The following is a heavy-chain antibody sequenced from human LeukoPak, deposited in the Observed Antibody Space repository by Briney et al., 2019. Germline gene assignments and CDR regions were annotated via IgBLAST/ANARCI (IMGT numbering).Heavy chain of an antibody. CDR2: IYYSGST. J-gene: IGHJ4*02. CDR3: ARSLWLYYFDY. Sequence: SETLSLTCTVSGGSISNNIYYWGWIRNPPGKGLEWIGSIYYSGSTYYNPSLKSRVTISVDTSENQFSLKVTSVTAADTAVYYCARSLWLYYFDYWGQGTLVTVSA. CDR1: GGSISNNIYY. D-gene: IGHD5-18*01. V-gene: IGHV4-39*07.